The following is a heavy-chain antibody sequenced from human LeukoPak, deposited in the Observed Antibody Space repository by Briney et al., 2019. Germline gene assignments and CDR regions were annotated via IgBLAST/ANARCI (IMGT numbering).Heavy chain of an antibody. Sequence: SETLSLTCTVFGGSISTYYWTWIRQPPGKGLEWIGYNHYTGSTNHNPSLKSRVTMSVDTSKNQFSLKLSSVTAADTAVYYCARGRSGGDWFDSWGQGTLVTVSS. J-gene: IGHJ5*01. CDR3: ARGRSGGDWFDS. V-gene: IGHV4-59*01. D-gene: IGHD3-10*01. CDR1: GGSISTYY. CDR2: NHYTGST.